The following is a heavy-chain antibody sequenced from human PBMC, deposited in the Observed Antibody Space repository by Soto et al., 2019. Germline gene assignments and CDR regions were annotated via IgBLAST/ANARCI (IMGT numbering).Heavy chain of an antibody. V-gene: IGHV1-8*01. Sequence: AAVKCSFKASVYTFTSYDINWLGRATLQVLDCMGWMNPNSGNTGYAQKFQGRVTMTRNASISTAYMELSSLRSEDTAVYYCARGRSNMVRRVIIGYYGTDVGGQGYTVTVSS. CDR3: ARGRSNMVRRVIIGYYGTDV. D-gene: IGHD3-10*01. CDR1: VYTFTSYD. J-gene: IGHJ6*01. CDR2: MNPNSGNT.